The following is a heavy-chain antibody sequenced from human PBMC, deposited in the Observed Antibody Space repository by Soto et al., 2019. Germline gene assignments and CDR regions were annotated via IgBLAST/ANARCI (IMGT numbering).Heavy chain of an antibody. J-gene: IGHJ4*02. CDR3: AKNPGYYYDSTGYHFDY. D-gene: IGHD3-22*01. Sequence: PGGSLRLSCTASGFTFSSHAMTWVRQAPGKGLEWVSGLSDSGDSIYYADSVKGRFTIYRDNSKNSLYLQMNSLRAEDTAVYYCAKNPGYYYDSTGYHFDYWGQGTLVTVSS. CDR1: GFTFSSHA. CDR2: LSDSGDSI. V-gene: IGHV3-23*01.